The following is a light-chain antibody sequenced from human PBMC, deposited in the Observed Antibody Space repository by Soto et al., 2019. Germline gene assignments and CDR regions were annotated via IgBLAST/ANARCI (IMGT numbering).Light chain of an antibody. J-gene: IGKJ3*01. V-gene: IGKV3-20*01. Sequence: EIVLTQSPGTLSLSPGERATLSCRASQSVSSSYLAWYQQKPGQAPRLLIYGASGRATGIPDRFSGSGSGTDFTINISRMEPEDFAVYYCQQYGSSPRFTFGPGTKVDIK. CDR1: QSVSSSY. CDR2: GAS. CDR3: QQYGSSPRFT.